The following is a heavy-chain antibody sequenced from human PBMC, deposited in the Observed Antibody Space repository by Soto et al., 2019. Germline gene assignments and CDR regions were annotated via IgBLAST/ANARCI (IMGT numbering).Heavy chain of an antibody. CDR1: GGSISSGGYY. V-gene: IGHV4-31*03. D-gene: IGHD4-17*01. J-gene: IGHJ5*02. CDR2: IYYSGST. CDR3: ARTTVTTRWFDP. Sequence: SETLSLTCTVSGGSISSGGYYWSWIRQHPGKGLEWIGYIYYSGSTYYNPSLKSRVTISVDTSKNQFSLKLSSVTAADTAVYYCARTTVTTRWFDPWGQGTLVTVSS.